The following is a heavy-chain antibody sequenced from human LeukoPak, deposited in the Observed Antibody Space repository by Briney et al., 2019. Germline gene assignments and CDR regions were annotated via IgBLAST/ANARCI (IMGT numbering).Heavy chain of an antibody. CDR1: GFTLSSYS. V-gene: IGHV3-48*04. Sequence: GGSLRLSCTASGFTLSSYSMNWVRQAPGKGLEWVSYISSSSDSTNYADSVKGRFTISRDNAKNSLYLQMNSLRADDTAVYYCARGNYYYFLDYWGQGTLVTDSS. CDR3: ARGNYYYFLDY. CDR2: ISSSSDST. J-gene: IGHJ4*02. D-gene: IGHD3-22*01.